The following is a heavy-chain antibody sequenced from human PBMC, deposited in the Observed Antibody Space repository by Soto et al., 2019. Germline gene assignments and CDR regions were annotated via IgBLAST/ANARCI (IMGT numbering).Heavy chain of an antibody. CDR2: IIPIFGTA. Sequence: SVKVSCKASGGTFSSYAISWVRQAPGQGLEWMGGIIPIFGTANYAQKFQGRVTITADESTSTAYMELSSLRSEDTAVYYCARGASTVTTSYYGMDVWGQGTTVTVSS. J-gene: IGHJ6*02. CDR3: ARGASTVTTSYYGMDV. V-gene: IGHV1-69*13. D-gene: IGHD4-4*01. CDR1: GGTFSSYA.